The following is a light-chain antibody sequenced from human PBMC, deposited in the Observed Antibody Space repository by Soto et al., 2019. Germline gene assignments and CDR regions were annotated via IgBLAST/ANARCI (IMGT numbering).Light chain of an antibody. CDR2: DVS. Sequence: QSALTQPASVSESPGQSITISCTGTSSDVGGYNYVSWYQQHPGKAPKLMIYDVSNRPSGVSNRFSGSKSGNTASLTISGLQAEDEADYYCSSYTSSSHVVFGGGTKVTVL. CDR1: SSDVGGYNY. CDR3: SSYTSSSHVV. V-gene: IGLV2-14*01. J-gene: IGLJ2*01.